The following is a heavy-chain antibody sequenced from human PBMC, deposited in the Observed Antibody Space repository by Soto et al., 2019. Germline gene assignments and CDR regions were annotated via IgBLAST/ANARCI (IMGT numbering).Heavy chain of an antibody. CDR3: AHKLRYLDPMDV. V-gene: IGHV2-5*01. CDR1: GFSLSTGGVA. D-gene: IGHD3-9*01. J-gene: IGHJ6*02. Sequence: GPTLVNATQTLTLTCTFSGFSLSTGGVAVGWIRQPPGKALEWLALIYWNDDKLYSPSLKTRLTVTKDTSKNQVVLTMTNVGPVDTATYYCAHKLRYLDPMDVWGQGTTVTVSS. CDR2: IYWNDDK.